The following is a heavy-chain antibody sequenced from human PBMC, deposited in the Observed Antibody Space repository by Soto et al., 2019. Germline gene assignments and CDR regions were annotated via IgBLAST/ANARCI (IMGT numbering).Heavy chain of an antibody. CDR2: ISYDGSNK. CDR3: ARSHDYGDYFDY. J-gene: IGHJ4*02. D-gene: IGHD4-17*01. V-gene: IGHV3-30-3*01. CDR1: GFTFSSYA. Sequence: QVQLVESGGGVVQPGRSLRLSCAASGFTFSSYAMHWVRQAPGKGLEWVAVISYDGSNKYYADSVKGRFTISRDNSKNPLYLQMNSLRAEDTAVYYCARSHDYGDYFDYWGQGTLVTVSS.